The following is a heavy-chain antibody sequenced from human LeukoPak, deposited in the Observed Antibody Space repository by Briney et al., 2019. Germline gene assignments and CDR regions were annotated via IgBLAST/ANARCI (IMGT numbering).Heavy chain of an antibody. CDR2: IYPGDSDT. Sequence: GESLKISCKGSGNSFNSDWIGWVRQMPGKGLEWMGIIYPGDSDTRCSPSFQGQVTISADKSISTAYLQWSSLKASDTAMYYCARLSGSYYTAFDYWGQGTLVTVSS. CDR3: ARLSGSYYTAFDY. CDR1: GNSFNSDW. J-gene: IGHJ4*02. D-gene: IGHD3-10*01. V-gene: IGHV5-51*01.